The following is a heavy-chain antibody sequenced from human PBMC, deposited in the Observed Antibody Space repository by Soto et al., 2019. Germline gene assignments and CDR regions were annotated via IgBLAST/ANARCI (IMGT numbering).Heavy chain of an antibody. CDR3: ARLADGSGSYHLDP. V-gene: IGHV4-39*01. CDR1: GGSISSSSYY. CDR2: IYYSGST. J-gene: IGHJ5*02. D-gene: IGHD3-10*01. Sequence: QLQLQESGPGLVKPSETLSLTCTVSGGSISSSSYYWGWIRQPPGKGLEWIGSIYYSGSTYYNPSLKSRVTISVDTSKNQFSLKLSSVTAADTAVHYCARLADGSGSYHLDPWGQGTLVTVSS.